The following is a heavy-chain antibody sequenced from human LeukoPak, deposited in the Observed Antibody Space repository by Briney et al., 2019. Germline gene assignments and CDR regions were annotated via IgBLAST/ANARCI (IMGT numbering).Heavy chain of an antibody. J-gene: IGHJ5*02. V-gene: IGHV3-30*04. D-gene: IGHD2-2*01. CDR1: GFTFSSYA. CDR3: ARRHHCSSTSCSFDP. Sequence: GGSLRLSCAASGFTFSSYAMSWVCQAPGKGLEWVAVISYDGSNKYYADSVKGRFTISRDNSKNTLYLQMNSLRAEDTAVYYCARRHHCSSTSCSFDPWGQGTLVTVSS. CDR2: ISYDGSNK.